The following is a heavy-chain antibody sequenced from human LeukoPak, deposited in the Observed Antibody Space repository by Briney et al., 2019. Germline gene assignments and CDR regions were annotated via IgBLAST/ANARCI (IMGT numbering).Heavy chain of an antibody. V-gene: IGHV3-53*01. CDR2: IYSGGST. J-gene: IGHJ3*02. CDR1: GFTVSSNY. D-gene: IGHD3-22*01. Sequence: GGSLRLSCAASGFTVSSNYISWVRQAPGKGLGWVSVIYSGGSTYYADSVKGRFTISRNNSKNTLYLQMNSLRAEDTAVYYCATSIVVVDEDAFDIWGQGTMVTVSS. CDR3: ATSIVVVDEDAFDI.